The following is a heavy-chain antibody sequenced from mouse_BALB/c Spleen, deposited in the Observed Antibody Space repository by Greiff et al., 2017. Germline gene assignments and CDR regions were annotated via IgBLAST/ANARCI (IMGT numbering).Heavy chain of an antibody. CDR2: ISYSGST. Sequence: EVHLVESGPGLVKPSQSLSLTCTVTGYSITSDYAWNWIRQFPGNKLEWMGYISYSGSTSYNPSLKSRISITRDTSKNQFFLQLNSVTTEDTATYYCAKRGKDAMDYWGQGTSVTVSS. V-gene: IGHV3-2*02. CDR3: AKRGKDAMDY. D-gene: IGHD2-1*01. CDR1: GYSITSDYA. J-gene: IGHJ4*01.